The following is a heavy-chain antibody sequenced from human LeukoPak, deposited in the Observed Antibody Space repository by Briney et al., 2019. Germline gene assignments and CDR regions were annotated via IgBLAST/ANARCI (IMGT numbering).Heavy chain of an antibody. CDR1: GFTFSSYA. Sequence: GGSLRLSCAASGFTFSSYAMSWVRQAPGKGLEWVSAISGSGGSTYYANSVKGRFTISRDNSKNTLYLQMNSLRAEDTAVYYCAKDVDSSGLFDYWGQGTLVTVSS. V-gene: IGHV3-23*01. CDR3: AKDVDSSGLFDY. D-gene: IGHD6-19*01. J-gene: IGHJ4*02. CDR2: ISGSGGST.